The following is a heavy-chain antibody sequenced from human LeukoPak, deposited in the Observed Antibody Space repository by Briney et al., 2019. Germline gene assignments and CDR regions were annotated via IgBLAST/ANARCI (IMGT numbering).Heavy chain of an antibody. Sequence: GGSLRLSCAASGFTFSSYAMSWVRQAPGKGLEWVSAISGSGGSTYYADSVKGRFTISRDNSKNTLYLQMNSLRAEDTAVYYCAKDMVLNIAAAGTSWFDPWGQGTLVTVSS. CDR1: GFTFSSYA. CDR2: ISGSGGST. J-gene: IGHJ5*02. D-gene: IGHD6-13*01. V-gene: IGHV3-23*01. CDR3: AKDMVLNIAAAGTSWFDP.